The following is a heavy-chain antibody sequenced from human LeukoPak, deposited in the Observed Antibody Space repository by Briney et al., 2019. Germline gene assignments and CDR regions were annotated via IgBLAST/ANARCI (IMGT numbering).Heavy chain of an antibody. Sequence: TGGSLRLSCAASGFTFSSYAMSWVRQAPGKGLEWVSAISGSGGSTCYADSVKGRFTISRDNSKNTLYLQMNSQRAEDTAVYYCAKHKPIVIVPAATHNDYWGQGTLVTVSS. J-gene: IGHJ4*02. CDR1: GFTFSSYA. CDR3: AKHKPIVIVPAATHNDY. CDR2: ISGSGGST. V-gene: IGHV3-23*01. D-gene: IGHD2-2*01.